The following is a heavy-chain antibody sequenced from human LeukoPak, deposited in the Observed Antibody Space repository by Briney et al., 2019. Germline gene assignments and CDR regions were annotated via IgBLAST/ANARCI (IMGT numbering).Heavy chain of an antibody. D-gene: IGHD2-2*01. CDR1: GGSISSGDYY. CDR3: ARGGGYCNSISCSGFDY. Sequence: SETLSLTCTVSGGSISSGDYYWSWIRQPPGKGLEWIGYIYYSGSTYYNPSLKSRVTISVDTSKNQFSLKLSSVTAADTAVYYCARGGGYCNSISCSGFDYWGQGTLVTVSS. V-gene: IGHV4-30-4*08. CDR2: IYYSGST. J-gene: IGHJ4*02.